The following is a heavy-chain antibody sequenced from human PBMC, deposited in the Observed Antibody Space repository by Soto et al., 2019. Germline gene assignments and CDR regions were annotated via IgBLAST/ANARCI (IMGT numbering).Heavy chain of an antibody. CDR1: GFTFSSYS. J-gene: IGHJ4*02. V-gene: IGHV3-21*01. Sequence: PGGSLRLSCAASGFTFSSYSMNWVRQAPGKGLEWVSSISSSSSYIYYADSVKGRFTISRDNAKNSLYLQMNSLRAEDTAVYYCARDSEFWSGYRASDYWGQGTLVTVSS. D-gene: IGHD3-3*01. CDR3: ARDSEFWSGYRASDY. CDR2: ISSSSSYI.